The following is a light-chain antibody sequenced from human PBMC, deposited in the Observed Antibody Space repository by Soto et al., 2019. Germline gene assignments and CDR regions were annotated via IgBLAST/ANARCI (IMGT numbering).Light chain of an antibody. CDR3: QTWVTDIVV. CDR2: LNSDGSH. V-gene: IGLV4-69*01. Sequence: QPVLTQSPSASASLGASVKLTCTLSSGHSSYAIAWHQQQPEKGPRYLMKLNSDGSHSKGDGIPDRFSGSSSGAERYLTISSLQSEDEADYYCQTWVTDIVVFGGGTQLTVL. J-gene: IGLJ2*01. CDR1: SGHSSYA.